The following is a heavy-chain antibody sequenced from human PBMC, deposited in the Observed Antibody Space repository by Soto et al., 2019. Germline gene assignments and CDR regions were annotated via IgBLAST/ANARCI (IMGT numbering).Heavy chain of an antibody. J-gene: IGHJ5*02. CDR1: VGSISSGGYY. CDR2: IYYSGST. D-gene: IGHD4-17*01. V-gene: IGHV4-31*03. Sequence: QVQLQESGPGLVKPSQTLSLTCTVSVGSISSGGYYWSWIRQHPGKGLEWIGYIYYSGSTYYNPSLKRRFSRSVDTSKNQFSLKLSSVTAADTAVYSCARTKVYNWFDPWGQGTLVTVSS. CDR3: ARTKVYNWFDP.